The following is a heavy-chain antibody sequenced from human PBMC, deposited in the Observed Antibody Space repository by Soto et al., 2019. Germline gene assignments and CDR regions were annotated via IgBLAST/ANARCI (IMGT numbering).Heavy chain of an antibody. Sequence: QVQLVESGGGVVQPGRSLRLSCAASGFTFNNYGMHWVRQAPGKGLEWVAVIWFDGSTKYYADSVKGRFTISRDNSKNTLYLQMNSLRAEDTAVYFCARGRDYGDPDAFDIWGQGTMSTVSS. J-gene: IGHJ3*02. D-gene: IGHD4-17*01. V-gene: IGHV3-33*01. CDR2: IWFDGSTK. CDR1: GFTFNNYG. CDR3: ARGRDYGDPDAFDI.